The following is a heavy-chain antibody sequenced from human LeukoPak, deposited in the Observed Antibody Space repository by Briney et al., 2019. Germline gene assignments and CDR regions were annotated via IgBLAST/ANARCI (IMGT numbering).Heavy chain of an antibody. CDR1: GYSISSGYY. Sequence: SETLSLTCAVSGYSISSGYYWGWIRQPPGKGLEWIGTFHHPGTTYYNPSLSSRVTISVDTSKNQFSLRLNSATAADTAVYFCARDPGHTANWNYFDYWGQGALVTVSS. D-gene: IGHD1-20*01. CDR2: FHHPGTT. V-gene: IGHV4-38-2*02. J-gene: IGHJ4*02. CDR3: ARDPGHTANWNYFDY.